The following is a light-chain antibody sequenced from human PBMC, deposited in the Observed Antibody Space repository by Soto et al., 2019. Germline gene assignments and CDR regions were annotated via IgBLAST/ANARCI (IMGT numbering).Light chain of an antibody. J-gene: IGKJ5*01. CDR3: QQYNSWPPIT. CDR2: GAS. CDR1: ESVSSN. Sequence: EVAITQSPSTLSESTLETSTLPCRASESVSSNLAWYQQRPGQAPRLVIYGASTRATGIPARFSGGGSGTEFTLTISSLQSADFAVYYCQQYNSWPPITFGRGTRLEIK. V-gene: IGKV3-15*01.